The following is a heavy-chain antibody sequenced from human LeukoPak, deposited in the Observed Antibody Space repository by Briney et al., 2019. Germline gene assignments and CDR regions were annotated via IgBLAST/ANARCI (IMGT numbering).Heavy chain of an antibody. CDR2: TYTGGNS. V-gene: IGHV3-53*01. J-gene: IGHJ3*02. CDR1: GFTFSSTH. Sequence: GGSLRLSCEASGFTFSSTHMVWVRQAPGKGLEWVSVTYTGGNSYYAGSVQGRFIISRDITKNTLYLQMNNLRAEDSALYYCARGGRGSAAVVAPRSFDIWGQGTMVTVSS. D-gene: IGHD3-22*01. CDR3: ARGGRGSAAVVAPRSFDI.